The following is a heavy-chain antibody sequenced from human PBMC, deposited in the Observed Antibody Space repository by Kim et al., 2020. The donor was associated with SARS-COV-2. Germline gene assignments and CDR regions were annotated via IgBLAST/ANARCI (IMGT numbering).Heavy chain of an antibody. CDR1: GYTFTSYG. J-gene: IGHJ3*02. CDR3: ARSAGGSGYYYRTFDI. CDR2: ISAYNGNT. V-gene: IGHV1-18*01. Sequence: ASVKVSCKASGYTFTSYGISWVRQAPGQGLEWMGWISAYNGNTNYAQKLQGRVTMTTDTSTSTAYMELRSLRSDDTAVYYCARSAGGSGYYYRTFDIWGQGTMVTVSS. D-gene: IGHD3-22*01.